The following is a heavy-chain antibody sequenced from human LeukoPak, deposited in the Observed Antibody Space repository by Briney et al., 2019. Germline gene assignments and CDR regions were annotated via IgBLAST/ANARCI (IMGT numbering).Heavy chain of an antibody. J-gene: IGHJ6*02. CDR3: AKDRWYYYDSSGYYGDYGMDV. D-gene: IGHD3-22*01. CDR1: GFTFSSYA. CDR2: ISGSGGST. Sequence: QTGGSLRLSCAASGFTFSSYAMSWVRQAPGKGLEWVSAISGSGGSTYYADSVKGRFTISRDNSKNTLYLQMNSLRAEDTAVYYCAKDRWYYYDSSGYYGDYGMDVWGQGTTVTVSS. V-gene: IGHV3-23*01.